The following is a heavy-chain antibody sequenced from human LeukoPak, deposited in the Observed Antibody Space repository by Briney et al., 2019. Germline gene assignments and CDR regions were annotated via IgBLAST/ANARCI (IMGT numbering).Heavy chain of an antibody. CDR1: GLTFRSYG. Sequence: GGSLRLSCEGSGLTFRSYGMNWVRQAPGKGLEWVSLISSSGGSTYYADSVKGRFTISRDNSKNTLYLQMNSLRAEDTAVYYCAKDESSGWYYWGQGTLVTVSS. D-gene: IGHD6-19*01. CDR3: AKDESSGWYY. J-gene: IGHJ4*02. V-gene: IGHV3-23*01. CDR2: ISSSGGST.